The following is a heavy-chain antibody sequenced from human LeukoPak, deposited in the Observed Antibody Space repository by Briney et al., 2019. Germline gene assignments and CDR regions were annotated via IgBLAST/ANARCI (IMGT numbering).Heavy chain of an antibody. D-gene: IGHD3-10*02. CDR2: ISSSGSTI. Sequence: GGSLRLSCAASGFTFSSYEMNWVRQAPGKGLEWVSYISSSGSTIYYADSVKGRFTISRDNAKNSRYLQMNSLRADDTRVYYCAELGITMIGGVWGKGTTVTISS. J-gene: IGHJ6*04. CDR1: GFTFSSYE. CDR3: AELGITMIGGV. V-gene: IGHV3-48*03.